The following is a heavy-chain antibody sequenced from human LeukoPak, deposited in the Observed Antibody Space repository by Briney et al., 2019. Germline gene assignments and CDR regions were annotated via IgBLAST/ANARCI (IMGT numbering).Heavy chain of an antibody. V-gene: IGHV3-23*01. CDR3: AKDSVLFYYYDSSGYYPPLDAFDI. CDR2: ISGSGGST. Sequence: PGGSLRLSCAASGFTFSSYAMSWVRQAPGKGLEWVSAISGSGGSTYYADSVKGRFTISRDNSKNTLYLQMNSLRAEDTAVYYCAKDSVLFYYYDSSGYYPPLDAFDIWGQGTMVTVSS. J-gene: IGHJ3*02. CDR1: GFTFSSYA. D-gene: IGHD3-22*01.